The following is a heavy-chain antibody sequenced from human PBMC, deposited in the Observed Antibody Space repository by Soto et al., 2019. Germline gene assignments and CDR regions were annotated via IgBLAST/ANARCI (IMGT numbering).Heavy chain of an antibody. V-gene: IGHV3-33*01. CDR3: AREPPYTAYCSSTSCYGDYFDY. J-gene: IGHJ4*02. Sequence: QVQLVESGGGVVQPGRSLRLSCAASGFTFSSYGMHWVRQAPGKGLEWVAVIWYDGSNKYYADSVKGRFTISRDNSKNTLYLPMNSLRDEDTAVYYCAREPPYTAYCSSTSCYGDYFDYWGQGTLVTVSS. CDR2: IWYDGSNK. D-gene: IGHD2-2*01. CDR1: GFTFSSYG.